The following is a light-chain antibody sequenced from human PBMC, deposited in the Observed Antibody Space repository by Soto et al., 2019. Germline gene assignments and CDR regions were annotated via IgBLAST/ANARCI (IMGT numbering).Light chain of an antibody. CDR3: HQANSFPYT. Sequence: DIQMTQSPSSVSASVGDRVTITCRASQDISSWLAWYQQKPGKAPKLLIYAASSLQSGVPSRFSGSGSGTEFARPISSLQPEDFASYYCHQANSFPYTCGQGTKLDIK. J-gene: IGKJ2*01. CDR2: AAS. CDR1: QDISSW. V-gene: IGKV1-12*01.